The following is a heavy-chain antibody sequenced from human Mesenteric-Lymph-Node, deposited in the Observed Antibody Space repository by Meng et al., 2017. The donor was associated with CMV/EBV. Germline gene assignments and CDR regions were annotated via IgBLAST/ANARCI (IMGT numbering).Heavy chain of an antibody. CDR2: INPSGGDT. CDR1: GYRFTSFY. Sequence: ASVKVSCKTSGYRFTSFYMHWVRQAPGQGLEWMGIINPSGGDTTYAQKFQGRVTMTGDTSTNTVNMELSSLRSEDTAVYYCARGDYDFWSGSLSPGGYWGQGTLVTVSS. V-gene: IGHV1-46*01. CDR3: ARGDYDFWSGSLSPGGY. J-gene: IGHJ4*02. D-gene: IGHD3-3*01.